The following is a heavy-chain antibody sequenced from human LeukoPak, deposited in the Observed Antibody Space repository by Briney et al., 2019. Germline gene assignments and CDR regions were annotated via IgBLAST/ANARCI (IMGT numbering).Heavy chain of an antibody. V-gene: IGHV3-21*01. CDR3: ARDRRSRGSGSFGMDV. Sequence: PGGSLRLSCAASGFTLSSYSMNWVRQAPGKGLEWVSSISSSSSYIYYADSVKGRFTISRDNAKNSLYLQMNSLRAEDTAVYYCARDRRSRGSGSFGMDVWGKGTTVTVSS. CDR2: ISSSSSYI. J-gene: IGHJ6*04. D-gene: IGHD3-10*01. CDR1: GFTLSSYS.